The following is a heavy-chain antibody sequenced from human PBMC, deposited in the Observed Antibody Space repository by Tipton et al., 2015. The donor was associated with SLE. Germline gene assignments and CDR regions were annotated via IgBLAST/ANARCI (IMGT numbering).Heavy chain of an antibody. Sequence: TLSLTCTVSGDSLICSPWTWIRQPAGRGLAWIGRNYNGGRTNYNPSLKSRLSMSVDTSKNQMSLKLNSVTAADTAVYYCARHDTNYGRNWFDPWGQGTLVTVSS. CDR2: NYNGGRT. CDR3: ARHDTNYGRNWFDP. J-gene: IGHJ5*02. CDR1: GDSLICSP. V-gene: IGHV4-4*07. D-gene: IGHD2-8*01.